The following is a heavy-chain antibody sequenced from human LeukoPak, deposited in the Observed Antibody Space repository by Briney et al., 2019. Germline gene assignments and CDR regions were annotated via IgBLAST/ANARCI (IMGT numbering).Heavy chain of an antibody. D-gene: IGHD5-24*01. CDR3: ARGTEMATIGSWFDS. J-gene: IGHJ5*01. CDR1: GFTFSSYG. V-gene: IGHV3-30*02. CDR2: IRHDGSNK. Sequence: GGSLRLSCAASGFTFSSYGMHWVRQAPGKGLEWVAFIRHDGSNKYYADSVKGRFTISRDNPKNTLYLQMNSLRTEDTAVYYCARGTEMATIGSWFDSWGQGTLVTVSS.